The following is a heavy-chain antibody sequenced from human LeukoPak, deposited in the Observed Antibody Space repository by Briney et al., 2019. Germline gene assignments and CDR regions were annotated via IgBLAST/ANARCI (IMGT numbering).Heavy chain of an antibody. CDR1: GFTFSSYG. J-gene: IGHJ6*03. V-gene: IGHV3-33*06. CDR2: IWYDGSNK. Sequence: QPGRSLRLSCAASGFTFSSYGMHWVRQAPGKGLEWVAVIWYDGSNKYYADSVKGRFTISRDNSKNTLYLQMNSLRAEDTAVYYCAKALNPYYYYYMDVRGKGTTVTVSS. CDR3: AKALNPYYYYYMDV.